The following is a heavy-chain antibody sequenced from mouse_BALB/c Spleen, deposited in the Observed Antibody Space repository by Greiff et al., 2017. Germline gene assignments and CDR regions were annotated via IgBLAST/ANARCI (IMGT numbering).Heavy chain of an antibody. CDR2: IYPGDGDT. V-gene: IGHV1-82*01. Sequence: VQLQQSGPELVKPGASVKISCKASGYAFSSSWMNWVKQRPGQGLEWIGRIYPGDGDTNYNGKFKGKATLTADKSSSTAYMQLSSLTSVDSAVYFCASWYYAMDYWGQGTSVTVSS. J-gene: IGHJ4*01. CDR3: ASWYYAMDY. CDR1: GYAFSSSW.